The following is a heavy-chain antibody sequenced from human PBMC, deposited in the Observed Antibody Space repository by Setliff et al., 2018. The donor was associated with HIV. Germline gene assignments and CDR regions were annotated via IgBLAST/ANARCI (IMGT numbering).Heavy chain of an antibody. CDR2: ISTYSDET. J-gene: IGHJ4*02. V-gene: IGHV1-18*01. D-gene: IGHD1-26*01. CDR3: ARDQWGGSYYGRHFDY. Sequence: ASVKVSCKASGYTFTSYAMNWVRQAPGQGLEWMGWISTYSDETSSSQNLQGRLTMTPDTSTNTAYMELRSLRSDDTAVYYWARDQWGGSYYGRHFDYWGQGTLVTVSS. CDR1: GYTFTSYA.